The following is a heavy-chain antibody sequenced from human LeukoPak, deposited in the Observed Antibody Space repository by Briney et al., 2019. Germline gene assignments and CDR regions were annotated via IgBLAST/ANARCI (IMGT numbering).Heavy chain of an antibody. V-gene: IGHV3-23*01. J-gene: IGHJ4*02. CDR3: TSFPRADTRDIVFDF. Sequence: GGSLRLSCAASGFTFSSHAMTWVRQAPGKGLERGSVISGSGDNTDYADSVKGRFTISRDNSRNTVYLHMNSLRAEDTAVYYCTSFPRADTRDIVFDFWGQGALVTVSS. D-gene: IGHD2-15*01. CDR1: GFTFSSHA. CDR2: ISGSGDNT.